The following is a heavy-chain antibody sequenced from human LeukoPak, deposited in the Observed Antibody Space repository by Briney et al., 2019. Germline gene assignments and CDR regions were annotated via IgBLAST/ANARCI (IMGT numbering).Heavy chain of an antibody. Sequence: PGRSLRPSCTASGFTFSNYAMHWVRQSPGKGLEWVAVISYDGSNKYQADSVKGRFTISRDNSKNMLYLQMNSLRAEDTAVYYCARDFETNYHESSGYADYWGQGTLVTVSS. J-gene: IGHJ4*02. D-gene: IGHD3-22*01. CDR3: ARDFETNYHESSGYADY. V-gene: IGHV3-30*04. CDR2: ISYDGSNK. CDR1: GFTFSNYA.